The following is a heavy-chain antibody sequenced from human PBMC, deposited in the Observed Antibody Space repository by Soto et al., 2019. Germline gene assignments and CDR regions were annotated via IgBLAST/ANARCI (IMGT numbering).Heavy chain of an antibody. Sequence: GGSLRLSCAASGFTFSSYGMHWVRQAPGKGLEWVAVISYDGSNKYYADSVKGRFTISRDNSKNTLYLQMNSLRAEDTAVYYCARGDFWSGYMSTDYYGMDVWGQGTTVTVSS. V-gene: IGHV3-30*03. CDR1: GFTFSSYG. CDR2: ISYDGSNK. J-gene: IGHJ6*02. CDR3: ARGDFWSGYMSTDYYGMDV. D-gene: IGHD3-3*01.